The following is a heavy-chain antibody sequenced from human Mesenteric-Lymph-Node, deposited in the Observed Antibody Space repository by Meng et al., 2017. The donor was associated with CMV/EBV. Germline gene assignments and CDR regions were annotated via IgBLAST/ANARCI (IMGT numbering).Heavy chain of an antibody. V-gene: IGHV1-18*01. CDR3: ARRTKQSPAAGPEFDY. Sequence: ASVKVSCKASGYTFTSYGISWVRQAPGQGLEWMGWISAYNGNTNYAQKLQGRVTMTTDTSTSTAYMELRSLRSDDTAVYYCARRTKQSPAAGPEFDYWGQGTLVTVSS. D-gene: IGHD6-13*01. J-gene: IGHJ4*02. CDR1: GYTFTSYG. CDR2: ISAYNGNT.